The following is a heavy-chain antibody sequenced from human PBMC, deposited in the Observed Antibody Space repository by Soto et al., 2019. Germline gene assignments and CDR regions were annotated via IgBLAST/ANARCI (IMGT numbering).Heavy chain of an antibody. CDR1: GYIFANDW. CDR3: ARRVAAHPYFDF. D-gene: IGHD6-6*01. Sequence: GSGYIFANDWIAWVRQMPGKGLEWMGIIFPGDSDTRYSPSFQGQVTISADKSINTAYLQWSSLKASDTAVYYCARRVAAHPYFDFWGHGALVAPSS. V-gene: IGHV5-51*01. J-gene: IGHJ4*01. CDR2: IFPGDSDT.